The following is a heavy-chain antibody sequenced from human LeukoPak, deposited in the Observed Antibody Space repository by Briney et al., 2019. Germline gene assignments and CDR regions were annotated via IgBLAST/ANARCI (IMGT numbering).Heavy chain of an antibody. CDR1: GGSISSGSYY. J-gene: IGHJ6*03. D-gene: IGHD1-26*01. CDR3: ARISRPADRTVGPYYMNV. Sequence: PSETLSLTCTVSGGSISSGSYYWGWIRQPPGKELEWIASISYSGTTYYNPSLKSRVTISVDKSKNQFTLKLTSVTAADTAVYYCARISRPADRTVGPYYMNVWGKGATVTVSS. CDR2: ISYSGTT. V-gene: IGHV4-39*01.